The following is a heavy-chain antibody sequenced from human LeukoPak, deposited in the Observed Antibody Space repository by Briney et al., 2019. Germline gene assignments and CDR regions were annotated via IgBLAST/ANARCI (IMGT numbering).Heavy chain of an antibody. CDR1: RYTFSRYW. CDR3: ARVNYESSGYYSGYFDN. J-gene: IGHJ4*02. CDR2: IKEDGSEK. V-gene: IGHV3-7*01. D-gene: IGHD3-22*01. Sequence: PGGSLRLSCAASRYTFSRYWMSWVRQAPGEGLEWVANIKEDGSEKYYVDSVKGRFTISRDNAKNSLYLQMNSLRAEDTAVYYCARVNYESSGYYSGYFDNWGQGTLVTVSS.